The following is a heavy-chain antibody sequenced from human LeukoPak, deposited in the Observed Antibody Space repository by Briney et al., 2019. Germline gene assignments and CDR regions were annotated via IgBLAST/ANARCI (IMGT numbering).Heavy chain of an antibody. CDR1: GGSISSGSYY. CDR2: IYTSGST. J-gene: IGHJ1*01. D-gene: IGHD6-13*01. CDR3: ARDEIAAAGTGLYFQH. Sequence: PSQTLSLTCTVSGGSISSGSYYWSWIRQPAGKGLEWIGRIYTSGSTNYNPSLKSRVTISVDTSKNQFSLKLSSETAADTAVYYCARDEIAAAGTGLYFQHWGQGTLVTVSS. V-gene: IGHV4-61*02.